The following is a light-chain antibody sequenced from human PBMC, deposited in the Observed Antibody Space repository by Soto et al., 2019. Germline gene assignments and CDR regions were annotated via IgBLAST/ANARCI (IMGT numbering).Light chain of an antibody. CDR1: SSDVGGYNY. Sequence: QSALTQPPSGSGSPGQSVTISCAGTSSDVGGYNYVSWYQQYPGKVPKLMIYEVSERPSGVPDRFSGSKSGNTAFLTVSGLQAEDEADYYCLSYADTAYVFGSGTKVTV. V-gene: IGLV2-8*01. J-gene: IGLJ1*01. CDR3: LSYADTAYV. CDR2: EVS.